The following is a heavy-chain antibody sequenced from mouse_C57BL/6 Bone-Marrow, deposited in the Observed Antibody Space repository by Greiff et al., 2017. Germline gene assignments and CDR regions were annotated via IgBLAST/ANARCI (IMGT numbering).Heavy chain of an antibody. D-gene: IGHD1-1*01. CDR3: AREYYYGSSYWYFDV. Sequence: QVHVKQPGAELVRPGSSVKLSCKASGYTFTSYWMHWVKQRPIQGLEWIGNIDPSDSETHYNQKFKDKATLTVDKSSSTAYMQLSSLTSEDSAVYYCAREYYYGSSYWYFDVWGTGTTVTVSS. V-gene: IGHV1-52*01. J-gene: IGHJ1*03. CDR1: GYTFTSYW. CDR2: IDPSDSET.